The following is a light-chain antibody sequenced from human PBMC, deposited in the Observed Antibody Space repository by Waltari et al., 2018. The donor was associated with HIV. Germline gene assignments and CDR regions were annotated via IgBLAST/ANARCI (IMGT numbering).Light chain of an antibody. CDR2: GAS. CDR3: QQYYAIPYT. CDR1: QSVLYNTNNKNY. V-gene: IGKV4-1*01. Sequence: DIVMTQSPDSLTVSLGERDTINCKSSQSVLYNTNNKNYLTWYQQKPGQPPKLLIYGASTRESGVPDRFSGSGSGTDFTLTISSLQAEDVAVYYCQQYYAIPYTFGQGTKLEIK. J-gene: IGKJ2*01.